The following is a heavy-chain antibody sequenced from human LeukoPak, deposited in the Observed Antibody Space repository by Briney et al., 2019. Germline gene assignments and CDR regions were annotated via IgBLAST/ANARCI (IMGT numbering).Heavy chain of an antibody. CDR1: GGTFSSYA. V-gene: IGHV1-69*13. Sequence: GASVKVSCKASGGTFSSYAISWVRQAPGQGLEWMGGIIPIFGTANYAQKFQGRVTITADESTSTAYMELSSPRSEDTAVYYCARDRKVRGVIITLDAFDIWGQGTMVTVSS. J-gene: IGHJ3*02. CDR2: IIPIFGTA. D-gene: IGHD3-10*01. CDR3: ARDRKVRGVIITLDAFDI.